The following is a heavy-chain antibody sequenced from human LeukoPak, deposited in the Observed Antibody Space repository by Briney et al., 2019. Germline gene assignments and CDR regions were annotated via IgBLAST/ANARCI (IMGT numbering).Heavy chain of an antibody. CDR1: GFTFSSYA. D-gene: IGHD3-10*01. CDR2: ISGSGGST. Sequence: GGSLRLSCAASGFTFSSYAMSWVRQAPGKGLEWVSAISGSGGSTYYADSVKGRFTISRDNSKNTLYLQMNSLGAEDTAVYYCAKDLGLSMVRGVFDYWGQGTLVTVSS. J-gene: IGHJ4*02. CDR3: AKDLGLSMVRGVFDY. V-gene: IGHV3-23*01.